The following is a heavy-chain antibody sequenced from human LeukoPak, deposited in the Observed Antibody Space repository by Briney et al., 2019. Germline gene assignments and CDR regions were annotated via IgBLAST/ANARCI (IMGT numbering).Heavy chain of an antibody. CDR1: GDSISSGYY. Sequence: PSETLSLTCTVSGDSISSGYYWSWIRQPPGKGLEWIAYIYYSGSTNYNPSLKSRVTISVDTSKNQFSLKLSSVTAADTAVYYCATYPFRGDTHYFDYWGQGILVTVSS. J-gene: IGHJ4*02. CDR3: ATYPFRGDTHYFDY. D-gene: IGHD3-10*01. V-gene: IGHV4-61*01. CDR2: IYYSGST.